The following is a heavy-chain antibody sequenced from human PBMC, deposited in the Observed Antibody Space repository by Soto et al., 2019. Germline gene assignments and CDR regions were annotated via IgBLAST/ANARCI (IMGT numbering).Heavy chain of an antibody. J-gene: IGHJ4*02. D-gene: IGHD4-17*01. CDR1: EFTFSNYA. V-gene: IGHV3-30*03. CDR3: ARGPSYSDSYFDH. CDR2: ISYDGNNK. Sequence: QVQLVESGGGAVQPGGSRRRSCAASEFTFSNYAMHWVRQAPGKGLQWLAVISYDGNNKYYADSVEGRFTISRDNSKNTVYLQMHSLRLEDTAVYYCARGPSYSDSYFDHWGQGTLVTVSS.